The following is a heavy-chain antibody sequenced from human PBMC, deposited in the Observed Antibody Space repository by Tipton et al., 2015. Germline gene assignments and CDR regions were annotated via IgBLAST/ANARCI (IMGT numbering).Heavy chain of an antibody. CDR3: ASPSLPHDRGDYYFQS. D-gene: IGHD2-21*02. Sequence: TLSLTCTVSGGSISSSSYYWAWIRQPPGKGLEWIGSLYFSGSTDYNPPLRSRVTISVDTSKNQFSLRLSSVTAADTAVYYCASPSLPHDRGDYYFQSWGQGSLVTVSS. CDR2: LYFSGST. CDR1: GGSISSSSYY. V-gene: IGHV4-39*01. J-gene: IGHJ4*02.